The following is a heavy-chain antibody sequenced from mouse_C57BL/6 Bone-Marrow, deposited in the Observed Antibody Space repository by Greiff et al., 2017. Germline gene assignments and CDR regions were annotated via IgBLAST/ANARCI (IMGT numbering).Heavy chain of an antibody. V-gene: IGHV1-81*01. CDR2: IYPRSGNT. CDR3: ARWTLNYCGSSPDY. Sequence: QVQLQQSGAELARPGASVKMSCKASGYTFTSYGISWVKQRTGQGLEWIGEIYPRSGNTYYNEKFKGKATLPADKSSSTAYMELRSLTSEDSAVYFCARWTLNYCGSSPDYWGQGTTLTVSS. D-gene: IGHD1-1*01. CDR1: GYTFTSYG. J-gene: IGHJ2*01.